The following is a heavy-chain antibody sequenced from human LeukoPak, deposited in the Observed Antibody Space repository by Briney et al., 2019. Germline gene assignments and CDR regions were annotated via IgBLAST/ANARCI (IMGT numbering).Heavy chain of an antibody. CDR2: ISYTGTYI. V-gene: IGHV3-21*01. J-gene: IGHJ4*02. Sequence: GGSLRLSCAASAFSLNAYNMNWVRQAPGKGLEWVSSISYTGTYIYYADSVKGRFTISRDNSQNTLYLQMNSLRTEDTALYFCAKDRTMAADGTYFDYWGQGTLVTVSS. CDR1: AFSLNAYN. D-gene: IGHD6-13*01. CDR3: AKDRTMAADGTYFDY.